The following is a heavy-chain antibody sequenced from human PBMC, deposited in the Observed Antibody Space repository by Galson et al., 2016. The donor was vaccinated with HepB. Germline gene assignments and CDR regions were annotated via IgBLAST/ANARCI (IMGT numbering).Heavy chain of an antibody. D-gene: IGHD5-24*01. CDR2: VDPEDGET. Sequence: VKVSCKVSGYTFTDYFMHWVQQAPGKGLEWMGRVDPEDGETIYAEKFQGRVTITADTSTDTAYLELSSLRSEDTAVYYCATIHYLQFTADDYWGQGTLVTVSS. J-gene: IGHJ4*02. V-gene: IGHV1-69-2*01. CDR3: ATIHYLQFTADDY. CDR1: GYTFTDYF.